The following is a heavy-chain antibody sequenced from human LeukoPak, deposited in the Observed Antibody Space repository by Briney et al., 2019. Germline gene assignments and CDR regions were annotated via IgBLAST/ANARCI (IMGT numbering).Heavy chain of an antibody. CDR2: IYHSGST. V-gene: IGHV4-59*01. D-gene: IGHD5-12*01. Sequence: SETLSLTCTVSGGSISTYYWSWIRQPPGKGLEWIGYIYHSGSTKYNPSLKSRVTISVDTSQNQFSLKLSSVTAADTAVYYCARDGYSGSGALWGQGTLVTVSS. CDR1: GGSISTYY. CDR3: ARDGYSGSGAL. J-gene: IGHJ4*02.